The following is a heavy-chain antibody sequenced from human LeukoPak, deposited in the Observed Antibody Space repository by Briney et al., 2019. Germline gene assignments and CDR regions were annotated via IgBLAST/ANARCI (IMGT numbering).Heavy chain of an antibody. CDR1: GDSVSSNTAA. V-gene: IGHV6-1*01. D-gene: IGHD6-13*01. CDR3: ARGGSGWSVFLFDP. CDR2: TFYRSKRYY. J-gene: IGHJ5*02. Sequence: SQTLSLTCAISGDSVSSNTAAWNWIRQSPSRGLEWLGRTFYRSKRYYDYAVAVNSRMTIYTHKSKNQFSLQLNSLSPEATVVDCCARGGSGWSVFLFDPWGQGTLVTVSS.